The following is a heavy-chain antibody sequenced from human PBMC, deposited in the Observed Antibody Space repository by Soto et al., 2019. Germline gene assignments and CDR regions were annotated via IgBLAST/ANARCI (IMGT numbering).Heavy chain of an antibody. CDR3: ARERYCSGGSCYSACDY. J-gene: IGHJ4*02. V-gene: IGHV1-69*08. Sequence: QVQLVQSGAEVKKPGSSVKVSCKASVGTFSSYTISWVRQAPGQGLEWMGRIIPILGIANYAQKFQGRVTITADKSTSTAYMELSSLRSEDTAVYYCARERYCSGGSCYSACDYWGQGTLVTVSS. D-gene: IGHD2-15*01. CDR2: IIPILGIA. CDR1: VGTFSSYT.